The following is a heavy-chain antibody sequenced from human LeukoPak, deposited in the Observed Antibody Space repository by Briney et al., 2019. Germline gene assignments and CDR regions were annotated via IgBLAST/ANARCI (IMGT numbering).Heavy chain of an antibody. CDR2: ISPRGGST. V-gene: IGHV3-23*01. CDR1: GFTFRNYG. CDR3: AKLLYYYDSSQPY. Sequence: PGGSLRLSCAASGFTFRNYGMNWVRQAPGKGLEWLSGISPRGGSTYYADSVKGRFTISRDNSKNTLYLQMNSLRAEDTAVYYCAKLLYYYDSSQPYWGQGTLVTVSS. D-gene: IGHD3-22*01. J-gene: IGHJ4*02.